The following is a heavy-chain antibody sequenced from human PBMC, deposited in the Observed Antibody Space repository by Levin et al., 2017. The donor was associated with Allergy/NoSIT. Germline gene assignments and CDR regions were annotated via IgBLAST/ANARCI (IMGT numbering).Heavy chain of an antibody. J-gene: IGHJ5*02. V-gene: IGHV1-69*13. CDR2: IIPMFGTP. CDR3: ARASDVWQTRNNWFDP. CDR1: GGTFSSYA. Sequence: SVKVSCKASGGTFSSYAISWVRQAPGQGLECMGGIIPMFGTPNYAQKFQGRVTITADESTSTAYMELSSLRSEDTAVYYCARASDVWQTRNNWFDPWGQGTLVTVSS.